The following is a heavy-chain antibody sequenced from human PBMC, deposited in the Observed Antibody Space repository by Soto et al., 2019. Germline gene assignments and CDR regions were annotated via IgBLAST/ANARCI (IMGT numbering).Heavy chain of an antibody. Sequence: PSETLSLTCTVSGGSISSGGYYWSWIRQHPGKGLEWIGYIYYSGSTYYNPSLKSRVTISVDTSKNQFSLKLSSVTAADTAVYYCARFLGSGSFYTRYNWFDPWGQGTLVTV. V-gene: IGHV4-31*03. CDR3: ARFLGSGSFYTRYNWFDP. CDR1: GGSISSGGYY. J-gene: IGHJ5*02. CDR2: IYYSGST. D-gene: IGHD3-10*01.